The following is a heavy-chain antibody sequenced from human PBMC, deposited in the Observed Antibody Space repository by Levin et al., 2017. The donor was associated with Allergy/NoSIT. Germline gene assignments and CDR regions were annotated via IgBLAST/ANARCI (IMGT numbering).Heavy chain of an antibody. V-gene: IGHV1-8*01. Sequence: ASVKVSCKASGYTFTSYDINWVRQATGQGLEWMGWMNPNSGNTGYAQKFQGRVTMTRNTSISTAYMELSSLRSEDTAVYYCAREKGVYYDSSGYSYGMDVWGQGTTVTVSS. J-gene: IGHJ6*02. CDR1: GYTFTSYD. D-gene: IGHD3-22*01. CDR2: MNPNSGNT. CDR3: AREKGVYYDSSGYSYGMDV.